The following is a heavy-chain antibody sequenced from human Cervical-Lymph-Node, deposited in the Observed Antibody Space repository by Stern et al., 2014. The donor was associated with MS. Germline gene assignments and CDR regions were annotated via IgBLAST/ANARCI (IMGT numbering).Heavy chain of an antibody. CDR1: GFNFNNYG. CDR2: ISSTGNNQ. V-gene: IGHV3-30*18. J-gene: IGHJ4*02. Sequence: VQLVESGGDVVQPGRSLRLSWVASGFNFNNYGMHWVRQAPGKGLEWVATISSTGNNQYYADSVKGRFAISRDKSRNSVHLEMNSLRPEDTAVYYCAKSPYWGQGTLVSVST. CDR3: AKSPY.